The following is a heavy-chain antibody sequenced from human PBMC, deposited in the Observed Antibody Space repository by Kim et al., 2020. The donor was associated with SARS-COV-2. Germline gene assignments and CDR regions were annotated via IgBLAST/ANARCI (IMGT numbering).Heavy chain of an antibody. D-gene: IGHD3-9*01. CDR2: INTNTGNP. CDR1: GYTFTSYA. Sequence: ASVKVSCKASGYTFTSYAMNWVRQAPGQGLEWMGWINTNTGNPTYAQGFTGRFVFSLDTSVSTAYLQISSLKAEDTAVYYCARAITYYDILTGYYTHFDYWGQGTLVTVSS. J-gene: IGHJ4*02. V-gene: IGHV7-4-1*02. CDR3: ARAITYYDILTGYYTHFDY.